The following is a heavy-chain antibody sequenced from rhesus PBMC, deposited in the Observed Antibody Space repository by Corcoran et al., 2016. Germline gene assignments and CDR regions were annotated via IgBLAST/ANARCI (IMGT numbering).Heavy chain of an antibody. CDR3: ASTDCSNSDCSSGDL. CDR1: GGSIRSNYW. D-gene: IGHD2-15*01. CDR2: FFVGSANT. Sequence: QVQESGPTVVKPSETLSLTCTVSGGSIRSNYWWPWIRQSPGKGLAWIGGFFVGSANTEHNPCLKSRVSISTDTSKTQVSMRRTAVTAADTAVYYCASTDCSNSDCSSGDLWGQGVLVTVTS. V-gene: IGHV4-93*01. J-gene: IGHJ4*01.